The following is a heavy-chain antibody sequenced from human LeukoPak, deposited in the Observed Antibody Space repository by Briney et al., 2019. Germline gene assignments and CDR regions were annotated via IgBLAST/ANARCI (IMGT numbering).Heavy chain of an antibody. CDR3: ARDGREFRTDEPWLDH. Sequence: QSGGPLRLLCGPSGFPFDTYALLWVRQAPGKGVDGVSGISWNSATITYADSVQGQFTISRDNAKNLLYLQINSLRGEDTALYYCARDGREFRTDEPWLDHWGQGTLVSVSS. D-gene: IGHD1-1*01. CDR1: GFPFDTYA. J-gene: IGHJ4*02. V-gene: IGHV3-9*01. CDR2: ISWNSATI.